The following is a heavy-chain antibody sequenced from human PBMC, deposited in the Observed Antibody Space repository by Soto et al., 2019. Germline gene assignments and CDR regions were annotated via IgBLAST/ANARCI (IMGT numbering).Heavy chain of an antibody. D-gene: IGHD3-22*01. CDR3: AKDEYYYDSSGPPTGGYYFDY. V-gene: IGHV3-23*01. CDR1: VFTFSSYA. J-gene: IGHJ4*02. CDR2: ISGSGGST. Sequence: GGSLRLACAASVFTFSSYAMSWVRQAPGKGLEWVSAISGSGGSTYYADSVKGRFTTSRDNSKNTLYLQMNSLRAEDTAVYYCAKDEYYYDSSGPPTGGYYFDYWGQGTQVTVSS.